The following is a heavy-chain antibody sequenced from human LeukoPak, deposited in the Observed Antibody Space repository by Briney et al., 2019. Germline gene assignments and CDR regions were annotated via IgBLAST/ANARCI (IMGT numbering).Heavy chain of an antibody. Sequence: SRTLCFTCTVSGGSISSGGYYWSWIRQPPGKGLEWIGYIYYSGSTYYNPSLKSRVTISVDTSKNQFSLKLSSVTAADTAVYYCARVTRTWAPRFDYCGQGTLVTVSS. D-gene: IGHD1-14*01. CDR1: GGSISSGGYY. CDR3: ARVTRTWAPRFDY. CDR2: IYYSGST. J-gene: IGHJ4*02. V-gene: IGHV4-30-4*01.